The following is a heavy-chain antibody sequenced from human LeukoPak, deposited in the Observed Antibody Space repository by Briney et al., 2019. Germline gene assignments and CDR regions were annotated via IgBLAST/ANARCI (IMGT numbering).Heavy chain of an antibody. V-gene: IGHV3-11*04. D-gene: IGHD3-16*01. CDR1: GFTFSDYY. CDR2: ISSSGSTI. J-gene: IGHJ3*02. CDR3: ARDLIIWGASLLGAFDI. Sequence: GGSLRLSCAASGFTFSDYYMSWIRQAPGKGLEWVSYISSSGSTIYYADSVKGRFTISRDNAKNSLYLQMNSLRAEDTAVYYCARDLIIWGASLLGAFDIWGQGTMVTVSS.